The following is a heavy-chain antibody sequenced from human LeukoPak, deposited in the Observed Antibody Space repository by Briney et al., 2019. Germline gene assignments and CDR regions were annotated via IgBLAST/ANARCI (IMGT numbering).Heavy chain of an antibody. V-gene: IGHV3-74*01. J-gene: IGHJ4*02. D-gene: IGHD2/OR15-2a*01. CDR1: GFSLRSYG. Sequence: GGSLRLSCAASGFSLRSYGMHWVRQSPGKGLLWVSHINHDGSLRDYADSVKGRFTISKDIAKNTVFLHMDSLGAEDAAVYYCTRDVFSLGDSWGQGTLVTVSS. CDR2: INHDGSLR. CDR3: TRDVFSLGDS.